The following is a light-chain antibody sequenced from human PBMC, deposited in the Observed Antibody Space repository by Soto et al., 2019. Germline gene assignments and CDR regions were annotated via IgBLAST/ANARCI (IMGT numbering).Light chain of an antibody. Sequence: QSALTQPASVSGSPGQSITISCTGTSSDVVNYNLVSWYQQHPGRAPKLMIYDGDKRPSGLSHRFSGSGSGNTASLTISGLEPDDEAHYYCCAYVGSSTLDVLFGGGTKLTVL. V-gene: IGLV2-23*01. CDR3: CAYVGSSTLDVL. CDR2: DGD. J-gene: IGLJ2*01. CDR1: SSDVVNYNL.